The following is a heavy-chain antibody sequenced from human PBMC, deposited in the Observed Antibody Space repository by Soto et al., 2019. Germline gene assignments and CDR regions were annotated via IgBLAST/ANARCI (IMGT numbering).Heavy chain of an antibody. CDR1: GFSLTTSGVG. V-gene: IGHV2-5*02. Sequence: QITLNESGPTVVRPTETLTLTCRFSGFSLTTSGVGVGWIRQSPGKAPEWLALIYWDDDKRYSASLKSRLTITNDTSKHQVVRTVSDLDPTDTATYYCAHRVLRTVFGLVTTTAIDFDFWGQGPPVAVSS. D-gene: IGHD3-3*01. CDR2: IYWDDDK. J-gene: IGHJ4*02. CDR3: AHRVLRTVFGLVTTTAIDFDF.